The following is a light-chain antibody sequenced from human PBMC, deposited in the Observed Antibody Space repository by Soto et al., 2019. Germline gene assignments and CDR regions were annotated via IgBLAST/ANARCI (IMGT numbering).Light chain of an antibody. CDR1: QSVSSTS. CDR2: GAS. CDR3: QQYGSSPPIT. Sequence: EIVLTQSPGTLSLSPGERATLSCRASQSVSSTSLAWYQQKPGQAPRVLIYGASSRATGIPDRFSGSGSGTDFTLTINRLEPEDFAVYYCQQYGSSPPITFGHGTRLEI. V-gene: IGKV3-20*01. J-gene: IGKJ5*01.